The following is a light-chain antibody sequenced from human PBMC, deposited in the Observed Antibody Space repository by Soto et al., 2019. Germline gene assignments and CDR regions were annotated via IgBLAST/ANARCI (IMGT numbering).Light chain of an antibody. CDR3: QQYNNWPLT. CDR2: GAS. V-gene: IGKV3-15*01. J-gene: IGKJ4*01. Sequence: EIVFTQSPCTLSLSPGERATLSCRASQSLSNSELAWYQQKPGQAPRLLIYGASTRSTGIPARFSGSGSGTEFTLTISSLQSEDFAVYYCQQYNNWPLTFGGGTKVDI. CDR1: QSLSNS.